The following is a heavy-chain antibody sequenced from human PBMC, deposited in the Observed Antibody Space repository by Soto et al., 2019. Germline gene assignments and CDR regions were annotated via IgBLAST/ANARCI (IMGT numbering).Heavy chain of an antibody. V-gene: IGHV3-23*01. J-gene: IGHJ4*02. D-gene: IGHD3-3*01. Sequence: GGSLRLSCAASGFTFSSYAMSWVRQAPGKGLEWVSAISGSGGSTYYADSVKGRFTISRDNSKNTLYLQMNSLRAEDTAVYYCAKGDYDFWKVYLDYWGQGTLVTVSS. CDR1: GFTFSSYA. CDR3: AKGDYDFWKVYLDY. CDR2: ISGSGGST.